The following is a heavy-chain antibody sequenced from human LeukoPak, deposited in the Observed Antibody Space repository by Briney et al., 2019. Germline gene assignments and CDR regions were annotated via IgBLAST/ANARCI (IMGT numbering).Heavy chain of an antibody. Sequence: GASVKVSCKASGYTFTIYAVHWVRQAPGQGLEWMGWINAGNGDTKYSQTFQGRVTITRDTSASTAHMELSSLRSEDTAVYYCARGGSGGYPFEFWGQGTLVTVSS. CDR1: GYTFTIYA. CDR3: ARGGSGGYPFEF. V-gene: IGHV1-3*01. D-gene: IGHD1-26*01. CDR2: INAGNGDT. J-gene: IGHJ4*02.